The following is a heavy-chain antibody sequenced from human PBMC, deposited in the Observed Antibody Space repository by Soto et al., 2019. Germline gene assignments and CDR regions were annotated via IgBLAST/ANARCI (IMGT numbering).Heavy chain of an antibody. CDR1: GGSFSGYY. Sequence: SETLSLTCAVYGGSFSGYYWSWIRQPPGKGLEWIGEINHSGSTNYNPSLKSRVTISVDTSKNQFSLKLSSVTAADTAMYYCARQVEYSGYDYIIDYWGQGTLVTVSS. J-gene: IGHJ4*02. CDR3: ARQVEYSGYDYIIDY. D-gene: IGHD5-12*01. V-gene: IGHV4-34*01. CDR2: INHSGST.